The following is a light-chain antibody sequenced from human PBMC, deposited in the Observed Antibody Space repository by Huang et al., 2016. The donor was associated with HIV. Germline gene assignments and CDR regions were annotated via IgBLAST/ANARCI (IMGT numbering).Light chain of an antibody. Sequence: PLAGSPGESATLSGRASQGVSNNLAWYQQKPGQAPRLLINGASTRATGIPARFSGSGSGTEFTLTISSLQSEDFAVYYCQQYNNWPQTFGQGTKVDIK. V-gene: IGKV3-15*01. CDR3: QQYNNWPQT. CDR2: GAS. CDR1: QGVSNN. J-gene: IGKJ1*01.